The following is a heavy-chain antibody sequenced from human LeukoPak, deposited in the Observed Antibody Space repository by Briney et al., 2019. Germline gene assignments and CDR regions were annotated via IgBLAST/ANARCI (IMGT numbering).Heavy chain of an antibody. CDR2: INHSGST. CDR1: GYSISSGYY. CDR3: ARRGITMVRGRGRFDY. V-gene: IGHV4-38-2*02. D-gene: IGHD3-10*01. J-gene: IGHJ4*02. Sequence: SETLSLTCTVSGYSISSGYYWSWIRQPPGKGLEWIGEINHSGSTNYNPSLKSRVTISVDTSKNQFSLKLSSVTAADTAVYYCARRGITMVRGRGRFDYWGQGTLVTVSS.